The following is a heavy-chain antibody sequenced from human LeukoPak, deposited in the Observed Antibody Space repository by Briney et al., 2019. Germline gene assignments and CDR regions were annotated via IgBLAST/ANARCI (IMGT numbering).Heavy chain of an antibody. V-gene: IGHV3-30*02. Sequence: GGSLRLSCAASGITFNSYGMHWVRQAPDKGLEWVAFIRNDGSNEYYADSVKGRFTISRDNSKNTLYLQMNSLRGEDTAVYYCCGDFDYWGQGTLVTVSS. CDR1: GITFNSYG. CDR3: CGDFDY. D-gene: IGHD2-21*01. CDR2: IRNDGSNE. J-gene: IGHJ4*02.